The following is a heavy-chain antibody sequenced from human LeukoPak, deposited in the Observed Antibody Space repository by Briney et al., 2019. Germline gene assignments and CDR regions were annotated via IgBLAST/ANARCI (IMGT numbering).Heavy chain of an antibody. V-gene: IGHV1-18*01. CDR1: GYTFTSYG. Sequence: ASVKVSCKASGYTFTSYGISWVRQAPGQGLEWMGWISAYNGNTNYAQKLQGRVTMTTDTSTSTAYMELRSLRSDDTAVYYCARHPKTERYYYYYYMDVWGKGTTVTVSS. CDR2: ISAYNGNT. CDR3: ARHPKTERYYYYYYMDV. J-gene: IGHJ6*03.